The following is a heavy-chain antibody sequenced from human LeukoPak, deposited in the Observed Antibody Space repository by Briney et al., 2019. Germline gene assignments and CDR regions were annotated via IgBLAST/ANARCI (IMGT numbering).Heavy chain of an antibody. CDR2: IIPIFGTA. V-gene: IGHV1-69*13. Sequence: SVKVSCKASGGTFSSYAIGWVRQAPGQGLEWMGGIIPIFGTANYAQKFQGRVTITADESASTAYMELSSLRSEDTAVYYCATPGKIVATTGAEYFQHWGQGTLVTVSS. J-gene: IGHJ1*01. CDR3: ATPGKIVATTGAEYFQH. D-gene: IGHD5-12*01. CDR1: GGTFSSYA.